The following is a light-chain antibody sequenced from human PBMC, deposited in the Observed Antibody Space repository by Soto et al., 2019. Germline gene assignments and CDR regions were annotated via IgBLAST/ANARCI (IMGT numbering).Light chain of an antibody. V-gene: IGLV2-14*01. CDR2: DVS. Sequence: QSVLIQPASVSGSPGQSITISCTGTSSDVGGYNYVSWHQQHPGKAPKLMIYDVSNRPSGVSNRFSGSKSGNTASLTISGLQAEDEADYYCSSYTTSSTWVFGGGTKLTVL. J-gene: IGLJ3*02. CDR1: SSDVGGYNY. CDR3: SSYTTSSTWV.